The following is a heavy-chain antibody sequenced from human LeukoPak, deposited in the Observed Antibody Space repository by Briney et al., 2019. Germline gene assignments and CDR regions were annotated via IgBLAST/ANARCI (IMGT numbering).Heavy chain of an antibody. CDR1: GFHFDNYW. CDR3: SRGQGCDY. CDR2: MNQDGSEQ. Sequence: PGGSPRLSCAASGFHFDNYWMTWVRQVPGKGREWVANMNQDGSEQYYVDSVKGRFTISRDNGKKTLYLQMNSLRAEDTAVYYCSRGQGCDYWGQGTLVTVSS. V-gene: IGHV3-7*04. J-gene: IGHJ4*02.